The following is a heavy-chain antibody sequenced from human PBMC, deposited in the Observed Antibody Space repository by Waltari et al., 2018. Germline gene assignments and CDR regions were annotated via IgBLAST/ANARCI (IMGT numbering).Heavy chain of an antibody. Sequence: EVQLVESGGGLVQQGRSLRLPCTAAGFSSGDYEMSWVRQAPGKGLEWVSFIRSKAYGGTTEYAASVKGRFTISRDDSKSIAYLQMNSLKTEDTAVYYCTRDRYCSGGRCYASNDYWGQGTLVTVSS. J-gene: IGHJ4*02. CDR3: TRDRYCSGGRCYASNDY. CDR2: IRSKAYGGTT. CDR1: GFSSGDYE. D-gene: IGHD2-15*01. V-gene: IGHV3-49*04.